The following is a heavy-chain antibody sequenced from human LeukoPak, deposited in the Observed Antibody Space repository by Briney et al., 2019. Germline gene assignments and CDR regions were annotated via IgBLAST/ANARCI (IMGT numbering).Heavy chain of an antibody. CDR2: IYSDGST. D-gene: IGHD3-3*01. Sequence: GGSLRLSCAASGFTVSSNYMSWVRQAPGKGLEWASVIYSDGSTYYADSVKGRFTISRDNSKNTLHLQMNSLRAEDTAVYYCARAQTGKREWLYAFDIWGLGTMVTVSS. J-gene: IGHJ3*02. CDR3: ARAQTGKREWLYAFDI. V-gene: IGHV3-53*01. CDR1: GFTVSSNY.